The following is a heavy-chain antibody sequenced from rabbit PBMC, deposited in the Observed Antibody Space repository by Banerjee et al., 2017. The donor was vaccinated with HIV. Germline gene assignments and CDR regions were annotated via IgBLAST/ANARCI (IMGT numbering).Heavy chain of an antibody. CDR2: IGGGNNGSP. D-gene: IGHD6-1*01. CDR3: ARGPAGYGDVVYIYYFNL. CDR1: GFSFSSSYW. J-gene: IGHJ4*01. V-gene: IGHV1S40*01. Sequence: QSLEESGGDLVKPGASLTLTCTASGFSFSSSYWICWVRQAPGKGLEWIGCIGGGNNGSPYYASWAKGRFTISKTSSTTVTLQMTSLTAADTATYFCARGPAGYGDVVYIYYFNLWGQGTLVTVS.